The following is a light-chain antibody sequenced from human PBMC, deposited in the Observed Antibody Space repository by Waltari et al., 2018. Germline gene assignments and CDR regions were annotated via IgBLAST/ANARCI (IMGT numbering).Light chain of an antibody. CDR3: QQYNNWPYT. J-gene: IGKJ2*01. CDR2: GAS. V-gene: IGKV3-15*01. CDR1: ESVGNN. Sequence: IVMTQSPATLSGSPGRRATLSCRASESVGNNFAWYQQKPGQAPRLLIYGASSRATGIPARFSASGSRTEFVLTISSLQSEDSAVYYCQQYNNWPYTFGQGTKLEIK.